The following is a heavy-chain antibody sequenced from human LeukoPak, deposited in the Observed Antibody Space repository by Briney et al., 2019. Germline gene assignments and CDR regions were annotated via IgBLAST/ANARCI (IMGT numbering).Heavy chain of an antibody. D-gene: IGHD2-15*01. V-gene: IGHV1-46*01. CDR2: INPSGGST. J-gene: IGHJ4*02. CDR3: ATSVVVVAALDY. Sequence: ASVKVSCKASGYTFTIYYMHWVRQAPGQGLEWMGIINPSGGSTSYAQKFQGRVTMTRDTSTSTVYMELSSLRSEDTAVYYCATSVVVVAALDYWGQGTLVTVSS. CDR1: GYTFTIYY.